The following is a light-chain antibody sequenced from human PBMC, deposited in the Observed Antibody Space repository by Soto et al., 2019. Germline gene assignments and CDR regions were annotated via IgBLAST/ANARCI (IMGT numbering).Light chain of an antibody. CDR2: GAS. CDR3: QQYNNWPPLT. V-gene: IGKV3-15*01. J-gene: IGKJ4*01. Sequence: EIVMTQSPATLPVSPGERATLSCRASQSVSSNLAWYQQKPGQAPRLLIYGASTRATGIPARFSGSGSGTEFTLTISSLPSEDFAVYYCQQYNNWPPLTFGGGTKVEIK. CDR1: QSVSSN.